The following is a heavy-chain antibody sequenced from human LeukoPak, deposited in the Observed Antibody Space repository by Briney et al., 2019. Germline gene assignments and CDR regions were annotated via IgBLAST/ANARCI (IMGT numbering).Heavy chain of an antibody. CDR3: ARDRDTAMAHCFDY. CDR2: IYNSGST. Sequence: SETLSLTCTVSGGSISSYYWSWIRQPPGKGLEWIGYIYNSGSTNYNPSLKSRVTISVDTSKNQFSLKLSSVTAADTAVYYCARDRDTAMAHCFDYWGQGTLVTV. CDR1: GGSISSYY. D-gene: IGHD5-18*01. J-gene: IGHJ4*02. V-gene: IGHV4-59*12.